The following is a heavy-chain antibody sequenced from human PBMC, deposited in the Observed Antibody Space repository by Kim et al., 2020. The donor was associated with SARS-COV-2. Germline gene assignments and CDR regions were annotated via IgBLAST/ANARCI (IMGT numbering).Heavy chain of an antibody. V-gene: IGHV4-30-4*01. Sequence: SETLSLTCTVSGGSISSGDYYWSWIRQPTGKGLEWIGYIYYSGSTYYNPSLKSRVTISVDTSKNQFSLKLSSVTAADTAVYYCARDRWAGAWFDPWGQGTLVTVSS. J-gene: IGHJ5*02. CDR1: GGSISSGDYY. D-gene: IGHD1-26*01. CDR2: IYYSGST. CDR3: ARDRWAGAWFDP.